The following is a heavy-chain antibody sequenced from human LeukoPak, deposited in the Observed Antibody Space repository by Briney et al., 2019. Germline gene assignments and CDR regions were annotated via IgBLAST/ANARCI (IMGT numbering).Heavy chain of an antibody. J-gene: IGHJ4*02. V-gene: IGHV4-59*01. CDR1: GDSTTSYY. Sequence: SETLSLTCSVSGDSTTSYYWNSIRQPPRKGLEWVGYINYSGTTHFNPSLKSRLTMSVDTSNNELSLNLSSVTAADTAVYFCARGRDTGFDFDYWGQGTLVTVSS. D-gene: IGHD5-12*01. CDR3: ARGRDTGFDFDY. CDR2: INYSGTT.